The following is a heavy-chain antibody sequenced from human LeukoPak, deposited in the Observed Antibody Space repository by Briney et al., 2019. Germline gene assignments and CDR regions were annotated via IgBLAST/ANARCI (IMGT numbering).Heavy chain of an antibody. CDR3: ARAHSSSWYRDYYYGMDV. CDR1: GGSISSYY. J-gene: IGHJ6*02. CDR2: IHYSGST. V-gene: IGHV4-59*01. D-gene: IGHD6-13*01. Sequence: SETLSLTCTVSGGSISSYYWSWIRQPPGKGLEWIGYIHYSGSTNYNPSLKSRVTISVDTSKNQFSLNLSSLTAADTAVYYCARAHSSSWYRDYYYGMDVWGQGITVTVSS.